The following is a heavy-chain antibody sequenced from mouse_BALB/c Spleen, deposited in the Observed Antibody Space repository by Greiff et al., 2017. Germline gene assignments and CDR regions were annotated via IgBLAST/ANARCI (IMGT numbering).Heavy chain of an antibody. CDR3: ARRGGYSNWYFDV. V-gene: IGHV5-6*01. CDR2: ISSGGSYT. J-gene: IGHJ1*01. D-gene: IGHD2-3*01. Sequence: EVQRVESGGDLVKPGGSLKLSCAASGFTFSSYGMSWVRQTPDKRLEWVATISSGGSYTYYPDSVKGRFTISRDNAKNTLYLQMSSLKSEDTAMYYCARRGGYSNWYFDVWGAGTTVTVSS. CDR1: GFTFSSYG.